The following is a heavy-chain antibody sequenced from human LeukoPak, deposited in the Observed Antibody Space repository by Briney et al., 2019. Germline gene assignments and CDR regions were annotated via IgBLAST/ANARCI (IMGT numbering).Heavy chain of an antibody. Sequence: SETLSLTCTVSGYSISSGYYWGWIRQPPGKGLEWIGSIYHSGSTYYNPSLKSRVTISVDTSKNQFSLKLSSVTAADTAVYYCARDLGTFWSGYYNSGWYFDLWGRGTLVTVSS. J-gene: IGHJ2*01. CDR3: ARDLGTFWSGYYNSGWYFDL. D-gene: IGHD3-3*01. CDR1: GYSISSGYY. CDR2: IYHSGST. V-gene: IGHV4-38-2*02.